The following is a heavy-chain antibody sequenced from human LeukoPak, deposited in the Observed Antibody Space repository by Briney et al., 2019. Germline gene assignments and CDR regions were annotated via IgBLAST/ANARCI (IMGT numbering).Heavy chain of an antibody. Sequence: GGSLRLSCAASGFTFSSYSMNWVRQAPGKGLEWVSSISSSSSYIYYADSVKGRFTISRDNAKNSLYLQMNSLRAEDTAVYYCARDPPYSSSWGHYYYMDVWGKGTTVTVSS. D-gene: IGHD6-13*01. CDR1: GFTFSSYS. J-gene: IGHJ6*03. CDR3: ARDPPYSSSWGHYYYMDV. CDR2: ISSSSSYI. V-gene: IGHV3-21*01.